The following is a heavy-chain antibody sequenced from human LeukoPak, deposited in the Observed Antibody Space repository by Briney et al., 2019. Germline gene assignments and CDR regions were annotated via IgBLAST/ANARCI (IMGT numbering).Heavy chain of an antibody. Sequence: ASVKVSCKASGYTFTGYYVHWVRQAPGQGLEWMGWINSNSGGTNYAQKFQGRVTMTRDTSISTTYMELSSLRSDDTSVYDCAGSVASSGQMPHDYWGEGTLVSVSS. CDR3: AGSVASSGQMPHDY. J-gene: IGHJ4*02. D-gene: IGHD6-6*01. CDR2: INSNSGGT. CDR1: GYTFTGYY. V-gene: IGHV1-2*02.